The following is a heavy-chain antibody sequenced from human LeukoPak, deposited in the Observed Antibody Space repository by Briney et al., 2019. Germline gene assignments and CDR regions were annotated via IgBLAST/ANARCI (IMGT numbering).Heavy chain of an antibody. CDR1: GGSISSYY. D-gene: IGHD1-1*01. Sequence: SETLSLTCTVSGGSISSYYWSWIRQPPGKGLEWIGYIYYSGSTNYNPSLKSRVTISVDTSKNQFSLKLSSVTAADTAVYYCASQLELEYFQHWGQGTLVTVSS. CDR3: ASQLELEYFQH. V-gene: IGHV4-59*01. J-gene: IGHJ1*01. CDR2: IYYSGST.